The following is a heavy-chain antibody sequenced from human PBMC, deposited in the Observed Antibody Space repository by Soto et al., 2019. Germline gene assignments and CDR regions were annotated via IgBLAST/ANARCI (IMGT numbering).Heavy chain of an antibody. D-gene: IGHD6-6*01. CDR2: INPNSGGT. CDR1: GYTFTGYY. V-gene: IGHV1-2*02. CDR3: ARDSMGRDSSSSSDHYYYSRMDV. Sequence: ASVKVSCKASGYTFTGYYMHWVRQAPGQGLEWMGWINPNSGGTNYAQKFQGRVTMTRDTSISTAYMELSRLRSDDTAVYYCARDSMGRDSSSSSDHYYYSRMDVWGQGTTVTVSS. J-gene: IGHJ6*02.